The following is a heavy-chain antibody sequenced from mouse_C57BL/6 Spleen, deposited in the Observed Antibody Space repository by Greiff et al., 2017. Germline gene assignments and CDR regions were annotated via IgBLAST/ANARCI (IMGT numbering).Heavy chain of an antibody. CDR3: ARGEYDGSSQGYFDV. J-gene: IGHJ1*03. V-gene: IGHV1-69*01. CDR1: GYTFTSYW. Sequence: QVQLQQPGAELVMPGASVKLSCKASGYTFTSYWMHWVKQRPGQGLEWIGEIDPSDSYTNYNQKFKGKSTLTVDKSSSTAYMQLSNLTSEDSAVYYCARGEYDGSSQGYFDVWGTGTTVTVSS. D-gene: IGHD1-1*01. CDR2: IDPSDSYT.